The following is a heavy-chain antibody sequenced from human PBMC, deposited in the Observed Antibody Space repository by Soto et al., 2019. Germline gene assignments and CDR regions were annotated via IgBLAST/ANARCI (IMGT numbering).Heavy chain of an antibody. D-gene: IGHD3-22*01. Sequence: SETLSLTCTVSGGSISSYYWSWIRQPPGKGLEWIGYIYYSGSTNYNPSLKSRVTISVDTSKNQFSLKLSSVTAADTAVYYCARDLGLPRNYYDSSGYYPDAFDIWGQGTMVTVSS. CDR3: ARDLGLPRNYYDSSGYYPDAFDI. CDR1: GGSISSYY. CDR2: IYYSGST. J-gene: IGHJ3*02. V-gene: IGHV4-59*01.